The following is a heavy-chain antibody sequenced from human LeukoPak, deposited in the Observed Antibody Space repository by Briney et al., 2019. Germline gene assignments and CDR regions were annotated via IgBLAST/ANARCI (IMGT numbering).Heavy chain of an antibody. D-gene: IGHD1-26*01. CDR3: AREYSGSSYAFDI. Sequence: SVKVSCKASGGTFSSYAISWVRQAPGQGLEWMGGIIPIFGTANYAQKFQGRVTITTDESTSTAYMELSSLRSEDTAVYYCAREYSGSSYAFDIWGQGTMVTVSS. J-gene: IGHJ3*02. CDR2: IIPIFGTA. V-gene: IGHV1-69*05. CDR1: GGTFSSYA.